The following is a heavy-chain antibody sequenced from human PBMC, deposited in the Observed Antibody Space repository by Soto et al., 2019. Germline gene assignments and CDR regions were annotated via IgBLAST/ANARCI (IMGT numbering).Heavy chain of an antibody. CDR3: ARHISGGSYWAVKSYYYGMDV. CDR2: IYYSGST. Sequence: SETLSLTCTVSGGSISSSSYYWGWIRQPPGKGLEWIGSIYYSGSTYYNPSLKSRVTISVDTSKNQFSPKLSSVAAADTAVYYCARHISGGSYWAVKSYYYGMDVWGQGTTVTVSS. CDR1: GGSISSSSYY. V-gene: IGHV4-39*01. J-gene: IGHJ6*02. D-gene: IGHD1-26*01.